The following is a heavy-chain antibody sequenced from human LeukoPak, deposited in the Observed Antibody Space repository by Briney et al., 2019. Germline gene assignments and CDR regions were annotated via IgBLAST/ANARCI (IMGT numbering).Heavy chain of an antibody. D-gene: IGHD4-11*01. Sequence: GGSLRLSCAPSGVTFSRYTMNWGRETPGKGVQWVSTISDGSRNTHYADSVKGGFTISRDNLVKVVYLQMNSLTVEDTAVYYCTTRLQHHFDYWGQGTQVTVSS. CDR2: ISDGSRNT. J-gene: IGHJ4*02. CDR1: GVTFSRYT. CDR3: TTRLQHHFDY. V-gene: IGHV3-23*01.